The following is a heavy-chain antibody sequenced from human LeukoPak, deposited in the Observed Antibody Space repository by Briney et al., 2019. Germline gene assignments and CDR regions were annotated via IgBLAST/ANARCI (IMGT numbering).Heavy chain of an antibody. CDR2: VYDGGST. D-gene: IGHD3-10*01. CDR1: GGSISSSSHY. J-gene: IGHJ4*02. V-gene: IGHV4-39*01. Sequence: SETLSLTCTVFGGSISSSSHYWGCIRQPPGKGLDWIGTVYDGGSTYYNPSLKGRVTLFVDTSQNQFSLKLTSVTAADTAVYYCARLPYYYGSGTFDSWGQGTLVTVSP. CDR3: ARLPYYYGSGTFDS.